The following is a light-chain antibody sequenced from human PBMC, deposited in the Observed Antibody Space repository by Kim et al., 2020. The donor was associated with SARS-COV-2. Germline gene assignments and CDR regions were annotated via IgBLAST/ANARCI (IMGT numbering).Light chain of an antibody. CDR1: SRGVASTY. CDR2: EDN. J-gene: IGLJ2*01. Sequence: TLTITWPRTSRGVASTYVQVYQQRPGSAPTTVIYEDNQRPSGVPDRFSGSIGSSSNSASLTISGLKTEDEADYSCQSYDSSNVVFGGGTQLTVL. V-gene: IGLV6-57*03. CDR3: QSYDSSNVV.